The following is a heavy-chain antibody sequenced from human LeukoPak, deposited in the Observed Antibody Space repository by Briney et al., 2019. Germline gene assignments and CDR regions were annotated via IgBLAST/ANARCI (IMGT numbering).Heavy chain of an antibody. D-gene: IGHD4-17*01. J-gene: IGHJ4*02. CDR1: GYTFTSYG. CDR3: ARDADRITVTIYYFDY. CDR2: ISAYNGNT. Sequence: ASVKVSCKASGYTFTSYGISWVRQAPRQGLEWMGWISAYNGNTNYAQKLQGRVTMTTDTSTSTAYMELRSLRSDDTAVYYCARDADRITVTIYYFDYWGQGTLVTVSS. V-gene: IGHV1-18*01.